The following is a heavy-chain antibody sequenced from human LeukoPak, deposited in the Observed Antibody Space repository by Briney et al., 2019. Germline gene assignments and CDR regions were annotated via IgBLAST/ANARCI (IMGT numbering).Heavy chain of an antibody. CDR2: ISSNVGST. D-gene: IGHD3-10*01. J-gene: IGHJ4*02. CDR1: GFTFSSYA. CDR3: VRLYYYGSGSYDY. V-gene: IGHV3-64D*06. Sequence: PGGSLRLSCSASGFTFSSYAMHWVRQAPGKGLEYVSAISSNVGSTYYADSVKGRFTISRDNSKNTLYLQMSSLRAEDTAVYYCVRLYYYGSGSYDYWGQGTLVTVSS.